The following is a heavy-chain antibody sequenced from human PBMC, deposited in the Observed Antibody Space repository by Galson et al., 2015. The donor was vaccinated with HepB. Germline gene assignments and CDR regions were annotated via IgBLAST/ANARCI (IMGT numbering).Heavy chain of an antibody. CDR3: ARVGGILTPKTIYYFDY. D-gene: IGHD6-13*01. CDR2: INPSGGST. V-gene: IGHV1-46*03. Sequence: SVKVSCKASGYTFTSYYMHWVRKAPGQGLEWMGIINPSGGSTSYAQKFQGRVTMTRDTSTSTVYMELSSLRSEDTAVYYCARVGGILTPKTIYYFDYWGQGTLVTVSS. CDR1: GYTFTSYY. J-gene: IGHJ4*02.